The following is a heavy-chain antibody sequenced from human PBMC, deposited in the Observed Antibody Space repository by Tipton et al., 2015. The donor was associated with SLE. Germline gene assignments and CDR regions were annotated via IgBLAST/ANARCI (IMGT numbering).Heavy chain of an antibody. D-gene: IGHD1-26*01. Sequence: TLSLTCTVSGGSISSYYWSWIRQPPGKGLEWIGYIYYSGSTNYNPTSKSRDTISLDTSKNQFSLKPSSLTAADTAVYYCARGFEELDSWGQGTLVTVSS. CDR2: IYYSGST. CDR3: ARGFEELDS. J-gene: IGHJ4*02. CDR1: GGSISSYY. V-gene: IGHV4-59*01.